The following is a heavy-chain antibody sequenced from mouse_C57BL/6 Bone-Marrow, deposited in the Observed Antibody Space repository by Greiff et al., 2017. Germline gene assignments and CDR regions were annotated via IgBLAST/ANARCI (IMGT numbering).Heavy chain of an antibody. CDR1: GFSLTSYA. J-gene: IGHJ2*01. CDR2: IWTGGGT. D-gene: IGHD1-1*01. Sequence: VQLVESGPGLVAPSQSLSITCTVSGFSLTSYAISWVRQPPGKGLEWLGVIWTGGGTNYNSALKSRLSISKDNSKSQVFLKMNSLKTDDTARYYCARNKAPHYYGSSYFDYWGQGTTLTVSS. CDR3: ARNKAPHYYGSSYFDY. V-gene: IGHV2-9-1*01.